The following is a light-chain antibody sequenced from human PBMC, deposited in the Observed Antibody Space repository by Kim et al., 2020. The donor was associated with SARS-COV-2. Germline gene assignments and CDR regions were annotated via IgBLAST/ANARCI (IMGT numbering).Light chain of an antibody. CDR2: DVS. CDR3: SSYAGSNDWV. V-gene: IGLV2-8*01. CDR1: RSGVGGYNY. J-gene: IGLJ3*02. Sequence: GQSITISCTGNRSGVGGYNYVSWYQQHPGKAPKLVIYDVSKRPSGVSDRFSGSKSGNTASLTVSGLQAEDEADYYCSSYAGSNDWVFGGGTKLTVL.